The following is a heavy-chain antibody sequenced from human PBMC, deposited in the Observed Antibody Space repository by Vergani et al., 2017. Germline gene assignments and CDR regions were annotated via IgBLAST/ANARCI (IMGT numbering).Heavy chain of an antibody. D-gene: IGHD6-13*01. CDR1: GYTFTSYY. Sequence: QVQLVQSGAEVKKPGASVKVSCKASGYTFTSYYMHWVRQAPGQGLEWMGIINPSGGSTSYAQKFQGRVTMTRDTSTSTVYTELSSLRSEDTAVYYCARARHSRAVDYWGQGTLVTVSS. CDR2: INPSGGST. J-gene: IGHJ4*02. CDR3: ARARHSRAVDY. V-gene: IGHV1-46*03.